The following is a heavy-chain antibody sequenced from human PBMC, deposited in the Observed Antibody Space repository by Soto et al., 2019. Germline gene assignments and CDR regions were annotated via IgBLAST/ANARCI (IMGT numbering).Heavy chain of an antibody. CDR3: ARRSEYFYIWRKYCCMHV. J-gene: IGHJ6*02. D-gene: IGHD3-9*01. CDR1: GYIFSSYW. V-gene: IGHV5-51*01. Sequence: GESLKISCKGSGYIFSSYWIVWVRQMPGKGLEWMGIIYPGDSDTRYSPSFQGQVTISVDKSIATAYLQWSSLKASDTAMYYCARRSEYFYIWRKYCCMHVWDQGTTVTVS. CDR2: IYPGDSDT.